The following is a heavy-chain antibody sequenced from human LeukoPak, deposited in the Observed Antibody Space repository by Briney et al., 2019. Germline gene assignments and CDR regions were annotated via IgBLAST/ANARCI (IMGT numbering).Heavy chain of an antibody. CDR3: ARDRMGLLWFGESLSPFDY. CDR2: ISAYNGNT. D-gene: IGHD3-10*01. Sequence: ASVKVSCKASGYTFTSYGISWVRQAPGQGLEWMGWISAYNGNTNYAQKLQGRVTMTTDTSTSTAYMELRSLRSDDTAVYYCARDRMGLLWFGESLSPFDYWGQGTLVTVSS. V-gene: IGHV1-18*01. CDR1: GYTFTSYG. J-gene: IGHJ4*02.